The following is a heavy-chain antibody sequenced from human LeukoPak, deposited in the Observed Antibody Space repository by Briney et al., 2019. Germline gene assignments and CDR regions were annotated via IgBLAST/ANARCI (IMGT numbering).Heavy chain of an antibody. J-gene: IGHJ4*02. CDR1: GFTFSSYA. D-gene: IGHD3-10*01. CDR3: AKDNIGYYYGSGSYWGI. V-gene: IGHV3-30*04. Sequence: GRSLRLSCAASGFTFSSYAMHWVRQAPGRGLEWVAVISYDGSNKYYADSVKGRFTISRDNSKNTLYLQMNSLRAEDTAVYYCAKDNIGYYYGSGSYWGIWGQGTLVTVSS. CDR2: ISYDGSNK.